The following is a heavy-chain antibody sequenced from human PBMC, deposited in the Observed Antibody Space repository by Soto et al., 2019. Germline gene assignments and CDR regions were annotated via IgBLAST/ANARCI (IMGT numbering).Heavy chain of an antibody. CDR1: GVSISSYY. Sequence: QVQLQESGPGLVKPSETLSLTCTVSGVSISSYYWSWIRQPPGKGLEWIASIYYSGTSNYNPSLKSRVTISVDTSKNQCSLRLSSVSAADTAVYYCARRYTHFDLWGRGTVVTVSS. J-gene: IGHJ2*01. CDR2: IYYSGTS. D-gene: IGHD5-12*01. V-gene: IGHV4-59*01. CDR3: ARRYTHFDL.